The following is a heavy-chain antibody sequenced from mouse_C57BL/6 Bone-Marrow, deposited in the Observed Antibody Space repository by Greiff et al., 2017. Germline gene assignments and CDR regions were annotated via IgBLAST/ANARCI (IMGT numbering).Heavy chain of an antibody. CDR3: ARDRHDGYFAYYAMDY. D-gene: IGHD2-3*01. Sequence: EVQRVESGGGLVKPGGSLKLSCAASGFTFSSYAMSWVRQTPEKRLEWVATISDGGSYTYYPDNVKGRFTISRDNAKNNLYLQMSHLKSEDTAMYYCARDRHDGYFAYYAMDYWGQGTSVTVSS. CDR2: ISDGGSYT. CDR1: GFTFSSYA. V-gene: IGHV5-4*01. J-gene: IGHJ4*01.